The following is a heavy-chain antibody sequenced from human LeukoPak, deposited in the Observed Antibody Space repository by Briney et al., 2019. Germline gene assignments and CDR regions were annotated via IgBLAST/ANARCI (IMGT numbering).Heavy chain of an antibody. D-gene: IGHD2-15*01. CDR2: ISTYNGNT. CDR1: GYTFTSYG. V-gene: IGHV1-18*01. Sequence: ASVKVSCKASGYTFTSYGISWVRQAPGQGLEWMGWISTYNGNTNYAQKLQGRVTMTTDTSTSTAYMELRRLRSDDTAVYYCARDLGRYCSGGSCHYYSYYMDVWGKGTTVTVPS. CDR3: ARDLGRYCSGGSCHYYSYYMDV. J-gene: IGHJ6*03.